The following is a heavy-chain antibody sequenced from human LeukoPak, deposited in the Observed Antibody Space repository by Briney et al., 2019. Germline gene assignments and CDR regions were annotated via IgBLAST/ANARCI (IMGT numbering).Heavy chain of an antibody. CDR2: IIPIFGTA. V-gene: IGHV1-69*13. Sequence: SVKVSCKASGGTFSSYAISWVRQAPGQGLEWMGGIIPIFGTANYAQKFQGRVTITADESTSTAYMELSSLRSEDTAVYYCARDRNYYDSSGYYPDAFDIWGQGTMVTVSS. D-gene: IGHD3-22*01. J-gene: IGHJ3*02. CDR1: GGTFSSYA. CDR3: ARDRNYYDSSGYYPDAFDI.